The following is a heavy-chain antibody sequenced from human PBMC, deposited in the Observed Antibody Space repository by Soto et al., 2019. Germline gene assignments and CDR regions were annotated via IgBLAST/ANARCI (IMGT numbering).Heavy chain of an antibody. V-gene: IGHV3-23*01. J-gene: IGHJ4*02. CDR3: AKADGDYGTPGDNFDY. D-gene: IGHD4-17*01. CDR2: ISGSGGST. CDR1: GFTFSSYA. Sequence: GESLKISCAASGFTFSSYAMSWVRQAPGKGLEWVSAISGSGGSTYYADSVKGRFTISRDNSKNTLYLQMNSLRAEATAVYYCAKADGDYGTPGDNFDYWGQGTLVTVSS.